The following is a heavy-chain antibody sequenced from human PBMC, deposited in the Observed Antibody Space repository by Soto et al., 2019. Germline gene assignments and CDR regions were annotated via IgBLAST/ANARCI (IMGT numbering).Heavy chain of an antibody. D-gene: IGHD1-1*01. J-gene: IGHJ5*02. V-gene: IGHV4-4*07. CDR1: GASISGFY. Sequence: KASETLSLTCTVSGASISGFYWSWIRKSAGKGLEWIGRIYATGTTDYNPSLKSRVMMSVDTSKKQFSLKLRSVTAADTAVYYCVRDGTKTLRDWFDPWGQGISVTVSS. CDR3: VRDGTKTLRDWFDP. CDR2: IYATGTT.